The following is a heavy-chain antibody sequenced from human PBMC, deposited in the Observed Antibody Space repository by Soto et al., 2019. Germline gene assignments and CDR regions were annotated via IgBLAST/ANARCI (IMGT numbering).Heavy chain of an antibody. J-gene: IGHJ5*02. D-gene: IGHD5-12*01. Sequence: QVQLQQWGAGLLKPSETLSLTCAVYGGSFSGYYWSWIHQPPGKGLEWIGEINHSGSTNYNPSLKRRVNISVDTSKNPFSLNLSSVTAADTAVYYCACGYDSSWFDPWCQGTLVTVSS. V-gene: IGHV4-34*01. CDR2: INHSGST. CDR3: ACGYDSSWFDP. CDR1: GGSFSGYY.